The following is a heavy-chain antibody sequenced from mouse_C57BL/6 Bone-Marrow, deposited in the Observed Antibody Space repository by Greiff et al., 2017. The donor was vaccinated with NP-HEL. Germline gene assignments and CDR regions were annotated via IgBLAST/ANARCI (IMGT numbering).Heavy chain of an antibody. CDR3: ARLGDGSSCLYYAMDY. J-gene: IGHJ4*01. CDR1: GYSFSSSW. V-gene: IGHV1-82*01. Sequence: VQLQQSGPELVKPGASVTISCKASGYSFSSSWMNWVKQRPGKGLEWIGRIYPGDGDTNYNGKFKGKATLTADKSSSTAYMQLSSLTSEDSAVYFCARLGDGSSCLYYAMDYWGQGTSVTVSS. D-gene: IGHD1-1*01. CDR2: IYPGDGDT.